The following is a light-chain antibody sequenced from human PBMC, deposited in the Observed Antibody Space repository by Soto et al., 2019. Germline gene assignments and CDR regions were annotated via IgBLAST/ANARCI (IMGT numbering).Light chain of an antibody. CDR1: SGHSSYI. CDR3: ETWDSNTRV. Sequence: QAVVTQSASASASLGSRVKLTCTLSSGHSSYIIAWHQQQPGKAPRYLMKLEGSGSYNKGSGVPDRFSGSSSGADRYLTISSLQFEHEADSYCETWDSNTRVYGGGTKLTVL. V-gene: IGLV4-60*02. CDR2: LEGSGSY. J-gene: IGLJ3*02.